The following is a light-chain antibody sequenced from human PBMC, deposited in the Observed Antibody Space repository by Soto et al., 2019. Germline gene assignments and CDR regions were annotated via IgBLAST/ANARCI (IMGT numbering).Light chain of an antibody. V-gene: IGKV3-20*01. CDR3: QQYGRSPLT. CDR1: QSVSSSY. J-gene: IGKJ4*01. CDR2: GAS. Sequence: EIVLTQSPGTLSLSPGESATLSCRASQSVSSSYFAWYQQKPGQAPRLLIYGASSRATGIPDRFSGSGSGTDFTLIISRLEPEDFALYYCQQYGRSPLTFGGGTKVDIK.